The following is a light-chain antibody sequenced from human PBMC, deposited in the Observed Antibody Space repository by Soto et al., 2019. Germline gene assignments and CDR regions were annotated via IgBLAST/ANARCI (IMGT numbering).Light chain of an antibody. Sequence: EIVMTQSPVTLSVSPGERATLSCRASQSISNNLAWYQQKRGQAPRLLIYGASTRATGIPARFSGSGSGTEFTLTISSLQSEDFAVYFCQQYNNWPPGFGGGTKVEIK. CDR2: GAS. J-gene: IGKJ4*01. CDR3: QQYNNWPPG. V-gene: IGKV3-15*01. CDR1: QSISNN.